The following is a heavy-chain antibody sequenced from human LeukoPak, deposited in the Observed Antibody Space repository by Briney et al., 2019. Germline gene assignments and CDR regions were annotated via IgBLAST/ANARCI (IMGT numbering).Heavy chain of an antibody. CDR1: GYTSTSYG. V-gene: IGHV1-18*01. CDR2: ISAYNGNT. D-gene: IGHD6-6*01. J-gene: IGHJ5*02. Sequence: ASVKVSCKASGYTSTSYGISWVRQAPGQGLGWMGWISAYNGNTNYAQKLQGRVTMTTDTSTSTAYMELRSLGSDDTAVYYCARDLGSSATSTNWFDPWGQGTLVTVYS. CDR3: ARDLGSSATSTNWFDP.